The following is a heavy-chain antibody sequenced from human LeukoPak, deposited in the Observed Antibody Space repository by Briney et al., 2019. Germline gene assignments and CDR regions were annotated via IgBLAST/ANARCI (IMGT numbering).Heavy chain of an antibody. J-gene: IGHJ5*02. CDR1: GFTFSTYG. Sequence: GGSLRLSCAASGFTFSTYGMNWVRQAPGKGLEWVSSFNYDSSDIYYADSLKGRFTISRDNAKNSLFLQMNSLRAEDTAVYYCARDYRSMVRGVTIFDPWGQGTLVTVSS. CDR3: ARDYRSMVRGVTIFDP. CDR2: FNYDSSDI. D-gene: IGHD3-10*01. V-gene: IGHV3-21*01.